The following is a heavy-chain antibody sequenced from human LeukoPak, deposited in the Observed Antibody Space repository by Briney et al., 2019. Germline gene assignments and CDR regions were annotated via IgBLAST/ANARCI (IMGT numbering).Heavy chain of an antibody. CDR1: GFTFSDYW. V-gene: IGHV3-74*01. D-gene: IGHD4-23*01. J-gene: IGHJ3*02. CDR3: ASFTNSAAFDI. Sequence: GGSLRLSCAASGFTFSDYWMHWVRQAPGKGLVWVSRIKSDGSSTTYADSVKGRFTISRDNAKNTLYLQMNSLRVEDTAVYYCASFTNSAAFDIWGQGTMVTVSS. CDR2: IKSDGSST.